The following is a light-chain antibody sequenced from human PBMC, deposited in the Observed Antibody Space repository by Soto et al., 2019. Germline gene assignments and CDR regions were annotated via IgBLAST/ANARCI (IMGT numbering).Light chain of an antibody. CDR1: QAINNY. Sequence: DIQMTQSPSSLSASVGDRVTITCRASQAINNYVAWYQQKPGQSPQLLMYPASTLQSGVPSRFSGSGSGTDFTLTISSLQPEDVATYYCQKYDSVLLIFGGGTKVEVK. J-gene: IGKJ4*01. CDR3: QKYDSVLLI. CDR2: PAS. V-gene: IGKV1-27*01.